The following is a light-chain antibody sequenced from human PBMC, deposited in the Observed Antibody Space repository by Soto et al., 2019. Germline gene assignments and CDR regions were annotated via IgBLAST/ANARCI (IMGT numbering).Light chain of an antibody. CDR1: SSDVGGYQY. CDR3: CSYAGTYTYV. Sequence: QSVLTQPRSVSGSPGQSVTISCTGTSSDVGGYQYVSWYQQHPGKAPKLMIYDVTKRPSGVPDRFSGSKSDNTASLTISGLPADDEADYYCCSYAGTYTYVFGTGTKLTVL. J-gene: IGLJ1*01. V-gene: IGLV2-11*01. CDR2: DVT.